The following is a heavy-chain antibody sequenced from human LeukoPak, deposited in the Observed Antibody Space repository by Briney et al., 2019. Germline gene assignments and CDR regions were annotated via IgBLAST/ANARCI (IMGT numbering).Heavy chain of an antibody. CDR3: TTGPYNWND. D-gene: IGHD1-1*01. J-gene: IGHJ1*01. CDR1: GFTFSDAW. CDR2: IKRTADGGTT. Sequence: PGGSLRLSCAVSGFTFSDAWVSWVRQAPGKGLEWVGRIKRTADGGTTDYAAPVKGRFTISRDESKNTLFLQMNSLKTEDTAVYYCTTGPYNWNDWGQGTLVAVSS. V-gene: IGHV3-15*01.